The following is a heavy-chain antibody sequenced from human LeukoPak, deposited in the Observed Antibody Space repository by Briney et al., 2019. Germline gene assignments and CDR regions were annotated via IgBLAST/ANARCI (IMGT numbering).Heavy chain of an antibody. J-gene: IGHJ4*02. V-gene: IGHV3-7*01. CDR1: GFTFSNYW. CDR3: ARDVPRGRQEFDF. D-gene: IGHD1-26*01. CDR2: INDDGTET. Sequence: PGGSLRLPCATSGFTFSNYWMTWARQPPGKGWEWVANINDDGTETHYVDSVKGRFTISRDNAKNSLFLQMNSLRDEDTAVYYCARDVPRGRQEFDFWGQGNLVTVS.